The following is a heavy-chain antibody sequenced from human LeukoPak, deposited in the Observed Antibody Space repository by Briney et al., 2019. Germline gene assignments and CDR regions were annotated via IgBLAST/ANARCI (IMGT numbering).Heavy chain of an antibody. CDR2: ISGSGGST. CDR3: AKSWQWLLILDY. D-gene: IGHD3-22*01. J-gene: IGHJ4*02. V-gene: IGHV3-23*01. Sequence: PGGSLRLSCAASGFTFSSYAMSWVRQAPGKGLEWVSAISGSGGSTYYADSVKGRFTISRDNSKNTLYLQMTSLRAEDTAVYYCAKSWQWLLILDYWGQGTLVTVSS. CDR1: GFTFSSYA.